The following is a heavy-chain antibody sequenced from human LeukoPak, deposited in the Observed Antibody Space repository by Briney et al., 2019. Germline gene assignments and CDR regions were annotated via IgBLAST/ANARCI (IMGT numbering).Heavy chain of an antibody. CDR1: GFTFSNAW. V-gene: IGHV3-30*14. J-gene: IGHJ4*02. CDR3: ARDSDYYDSSTLY. D-gene: IGHD3-22*01. CDR2: ISYDGSNK. Sequence: GGSLRLSCAASGFTFSNAWMSWVRQAPGKGLEWVAVISYDGSNKYYADSVKGRFTISRDNSKNTLYLQMNSLRAEDTAVYYCARDSDYYDSSTLYWGQGTLVTVSS.